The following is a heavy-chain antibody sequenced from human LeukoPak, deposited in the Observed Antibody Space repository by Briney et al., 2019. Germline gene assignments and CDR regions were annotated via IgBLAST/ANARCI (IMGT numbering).Heavy chain of an antibody. CDR3: ARQVTGYYDSSGDDAFDI. J-gene: IGHJ3*02. V-gene: IGHV5-51*01. CDR1: GYSFTSYW. CDR2: IYPGDSDT. D-gene: IGHD3-22*01. Sequence: PGESLKISCKGSGYSFTSYWIGWVRQMPGKGLEWMGIIYPGDSDTRYSPPFQGQVTISADKSISTAYLQWSSLKASDTAMYYCARQVTGYYDSSGDDAFDIWGQGTMVTVSS.